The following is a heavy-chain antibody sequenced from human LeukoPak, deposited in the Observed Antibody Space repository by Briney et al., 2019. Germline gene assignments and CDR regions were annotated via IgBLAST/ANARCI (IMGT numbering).Heavy chain of an antibody. CDR1: GFTFSSYG. Sequence: AGGSLRLSCAASGFTFSSYGMHWVRQAPGKGLEWVAVISYDGSNKYYADSVEGRFTISRDNSKNTLYLQMNSLRAEDTAVYYCAKDDLQWLGTYFDYWGQGTLVTVSS. CDR2: ISYDGSNK. D-gene: IGHD6-19*01. J-gene: IGHJ4*02. CDR3: AKDDLQWLGTYFDY. V-gene: IGHV3-30*18.